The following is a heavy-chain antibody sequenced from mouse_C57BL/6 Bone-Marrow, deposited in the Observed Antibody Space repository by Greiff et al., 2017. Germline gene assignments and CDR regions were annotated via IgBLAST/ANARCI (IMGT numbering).Heavy chain of an antibody. CDR2: ISDGGSYT. Sequence: EVQRVESGGGLVKPGGSLKLSCAASGFTFSSYAMSWVRQTPEKRLEWVATISDGGSYTYYPDNVKGRFTISRDNAKNNLYLQMSHLKSEDTAMYYCARRSSPWGQGTLVTVSA. J-gene: IGHJ3*01. CDR1: GFTFSSYA. CDR3: ARRSSP. V-gene: IGHV5-4*01. D-gene: IGHD1-3*01.